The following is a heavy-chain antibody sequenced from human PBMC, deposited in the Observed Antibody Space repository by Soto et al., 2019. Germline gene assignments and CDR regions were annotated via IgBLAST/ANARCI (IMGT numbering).Heavy chain of an antibody. CDR3: ARVMGETMFGGFDY. V-gene: IGHV3-30-3*01. CDR1: GFTFSSYA. CDR2: ISYDGSNK. Sequence: PGGSLRLSCAASGFTFSSYAMHWVRQAPGKGLEWVAVISYDGSNKYYADSVKGRFTISRDNSKNTLYLQMNSLRAEDTAVYYCARVMGETMFGGFDYWGQGTLVTVSS. D-gene: IGHD3-3*01. J-gene: IGHJ4*02.